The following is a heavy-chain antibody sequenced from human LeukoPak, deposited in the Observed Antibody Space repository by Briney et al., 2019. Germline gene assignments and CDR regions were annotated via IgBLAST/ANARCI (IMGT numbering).Heavy chain of an antibody. CDR1: GGTLSSYA. CDR2: IIPVLGKG. D-gene: IGHD4-11*01. V-gene: IGHV1-69*04. Sequence: GASVEVSCKASGGTLSSYAISWVRQAPGQGLEWMGRIIPVLGKGTNAQTFQDRVTVTADKSTGIVYMELNSLRSDDTAVYYCARIRDEYDYAFDVWGQGTMVTVSS. J-gene: IGHJ3*01. CDR3: ARIRDEYDYAFDV.